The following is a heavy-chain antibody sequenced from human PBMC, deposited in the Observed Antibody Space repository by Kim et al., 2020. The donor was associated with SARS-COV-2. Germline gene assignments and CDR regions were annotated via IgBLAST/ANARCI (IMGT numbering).Heavy chain of an antibody. J-gene: IGHJ6*02. D-gene: IGHD3-3*01. CDR2: ISYDGSNK. V-gene: IGHV3-30*18. Sequence: GGSLRLSCAASGFTFSSYGMHWVRQAPGKGLEWVAVISYDGSNKYYADSVKGRFTISRDNSKNTLYLQMNSLRAEDTAVYYCAKDQLRFLEWVTKGNYYGMDVWGQGTTVTVSS. CDR3: AKDQLRFLEWVTKGNYYGMDV. CDR1: GFTFSSYG.